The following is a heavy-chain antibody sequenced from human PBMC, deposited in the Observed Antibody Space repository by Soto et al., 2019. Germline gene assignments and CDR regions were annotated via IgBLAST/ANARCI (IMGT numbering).Heavy chain of an antibody. CDR2: SAPEEGEP. V-gene: IGHV1-24*01. J-gene: IGHJ4*02. D-gene: IGHD1-26*01. Sequence: QVQLIQSGAEVRKPGASVKVSCKVPKNTLTELTIDWLRQAPGKGLEWMGRSAPEEGEPIYPQKFQGRVSMAEDPSTDTTYMELTSLRFEDTAVYFCAADCKIVGTIGAFDFWGQGTLLTVSS. CDR1: KNTLTELT. CDR3: AADCKIVGTIGAFDF.